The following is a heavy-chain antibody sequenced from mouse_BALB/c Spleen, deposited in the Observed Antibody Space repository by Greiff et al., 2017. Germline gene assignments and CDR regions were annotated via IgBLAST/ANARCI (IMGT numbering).Heavy chain of an antibody. CDR1: GYTFTDYN. D-gene: IGHD2-14*01. CDR2: IYPYNGGT. J-gene: IGHJ3*01. Sequence: EVNLVESGPELVKPGASVKISCKASGYTFTDYNMHWVKQSHGKSLEWIGYIYPYNGGTGYNQKFKSKATLTVDNSSSTAYMELRSLTSEDSAVYYCARRGRYDWFAYWGQGTLVTVAA. CDR3: ARRGRYDWFAY. V-gene: IGHV1S29*02.